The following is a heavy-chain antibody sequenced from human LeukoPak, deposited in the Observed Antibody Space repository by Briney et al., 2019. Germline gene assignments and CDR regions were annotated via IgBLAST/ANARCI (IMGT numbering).Heavy chain of an antibody. CDR2: IIPILGIT. CDR1: GGTFSTYT. CDR3: ARDRGYSSRNGFDP. D-gene: IGHD6-13*01. Sequence: GASVKVSCKPSGGTFSTYTINWVRQAPGQGLEWMGRIIPILGITNYAQKFQGRVTITSDNSTNTAYMELSSLRSEDTAVYYCARDRGYSSRNGFDPWGQGTLVTVSS. V-gene: IGHV1-69*04. J-gene: IGHJ5*02.